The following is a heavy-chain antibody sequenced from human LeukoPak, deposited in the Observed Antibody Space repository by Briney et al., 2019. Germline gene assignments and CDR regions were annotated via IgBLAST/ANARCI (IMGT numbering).Heavy chain of an antibody. D-gene: IGHD3-22*01. V-gene: IGHV1-2*06. CDR1: GYTFTGYY. J-gene: IGHJ4*02. CDR3: ARDGSVSSGYPNY. Sequence: ASVKVSCKAPGYTFTGYYMHWVRQAPGQGLEWMGRINPNSGGTNYAQKLQGRVTMTTDTSTSTAYMELRSLRSDDTAVYYCARDGSVSSGYPNYWGQGTLVTVSS. CDR2: INPNSGGT.